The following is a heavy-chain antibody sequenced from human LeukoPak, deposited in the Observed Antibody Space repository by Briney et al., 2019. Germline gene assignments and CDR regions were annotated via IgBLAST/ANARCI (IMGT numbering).Heavy chain of an antibody. V-gene: IGHV3-74*01. J-gene: IGHJ6*03. CDR1: GFTFSNYW. D-gene: IGHD6-6*01. CDR3: ARDRHVPGLYYYYMDV. CDR2: IKSDGTDT. Sequence: GGSLRLSCAASGFTFSNYWMLWLRQAPGMGLVWVSRIKSDGTDTTYADSVKGRFTISRDNAKNSLYLQMNSLRPEDTAVYFCARDRHVPGLYYYYMDVWGKGTTVTVSS.